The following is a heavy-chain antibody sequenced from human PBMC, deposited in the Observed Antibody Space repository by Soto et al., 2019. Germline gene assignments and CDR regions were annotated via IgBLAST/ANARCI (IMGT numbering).Heavy chain of an antibody. J-gene: IGHJ6*03. CDR1: GFTFSSYW. V-gene: IGHV3-7*01. Sequence: EVQLVESGGGLVQPGGSLRLSCAASGFTFSSYWMSWVRQAPGKGLEWVANIKQDGSEKYYVDSVKGRFTISRDNDKNSLYLQMNSLRAEDTAVYYCAREDSELTPDRPYYYYYIAVWGKGTTVTVS. CDR3: AREDSELTPDRPYYYYYIAV. D-gene: IGHD1-26*01. CDR2: IKQDGSEK.